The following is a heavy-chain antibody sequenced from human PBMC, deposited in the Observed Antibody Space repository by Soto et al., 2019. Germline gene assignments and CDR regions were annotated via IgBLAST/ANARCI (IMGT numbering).Heavy chain of an antibody. J-gene: IGHJ4*02. Sequence: PGGSLRLSCAASGFTFSGHSMHWVRQAPGKGLEYVSAITGDGGTTYYADSVKGRFIISRDNSKNTLYLQMGSLRVEDMAVHYCARVAAFRAYDYWGRGSLVTVSS. V-gene: IGHV3-64*02. CDR1: GFTFSGHS. D-gene: IGHD3-16*01. CDR2: ITGDGGTT. CDR3: ARVAAFRAYDY.